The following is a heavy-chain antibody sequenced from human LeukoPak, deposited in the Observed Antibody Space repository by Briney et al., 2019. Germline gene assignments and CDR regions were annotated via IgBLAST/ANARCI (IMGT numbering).Heavy chain of an antibody. CDR3: ARVSCSSTSCYRLGYFDL. CDR1: GFTFSSYA. V-gene: IGHV4-30-2*01. J-gene: IGHJ2*01. Sequence: LRLSCAASGFTFSSYAMSWVRQAPGKGLEWIGYIYHSGSTYYNPSLKSRVIISVDRSKNQFSLKLSSVTAADTAVYYCARVSCSSTSCYRLGYFDLWGRGTLVTVSS. D-gene: IGHD2-2*01. CDR2: IYHSGST.